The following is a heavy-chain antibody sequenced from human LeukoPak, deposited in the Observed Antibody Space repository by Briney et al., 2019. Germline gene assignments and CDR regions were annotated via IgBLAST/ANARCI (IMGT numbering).Heavy chain of an antibody. CDR2: IFHSGST. Sequence: LETLSLTCAVSGYSISSGYYWGWIRQPPGKGLEWIGSIFHSGSTYYNPSLKSRVNMSVDTSKNQISLKLSSVTAADTGVYYCARASGSYGSGSYYYYGMDVWGKGTTVTVSS. J-gene: IGHJ6*04. CDR3: ARASGSYGSGSYYYYGMDV. V-gene: IGHV4-38-2*01. CDR1: GYSISSGYY. D-gene: IGHD3-10*01.